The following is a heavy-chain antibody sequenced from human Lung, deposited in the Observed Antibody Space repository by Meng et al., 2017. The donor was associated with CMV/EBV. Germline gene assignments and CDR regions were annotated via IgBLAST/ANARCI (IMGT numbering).Heavy chain of an antibody. CDR3: ARDMYGSGSYYYGMDV. J-gene: IGHJ6*02. D-gene: IGHD3-10*01. Sequence: ASVXVSXXASGYSFTSYGISWVRQAPGQGLEWMGWISTNNGNTIYAQKLQDRVTMTRDTYTSTAYMELRSLRSDDTAGYYCARDMYGSGSYYYGMDVWGQGTTVTVSS. V-gene: IGHV1-18*01. CDR2: ISTNNGNT. CDR1: GYSFTSYG.